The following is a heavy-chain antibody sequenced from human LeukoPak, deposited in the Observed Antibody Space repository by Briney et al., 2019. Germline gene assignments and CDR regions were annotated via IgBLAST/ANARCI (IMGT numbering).Heavy chain of an antibody. V-gene: IGHV4-59*01. CDR3: ARPQGGYYTYDGFDI. CDR1: GGSISSYY. Sequence: SETLSLTCAVSGGSISSYYWSWIRQPPGKGLEWIGFIYYSGSTNYNPSLESRVTISVDTSKKQFSLKLRSVTAADTAVYYCARPQGGYYTYDGFDIWGQGTMVTVSS. J-gene: IGHJ3*02. CDR2: IYYSGST. D-gene: IGHD3-22*01.